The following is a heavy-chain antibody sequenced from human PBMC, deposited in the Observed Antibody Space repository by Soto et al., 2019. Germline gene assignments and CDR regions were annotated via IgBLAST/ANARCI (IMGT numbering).Heavy chain of an antibody. Sequence: GASVKVSCKASGGTFSSYAISWVRQAPGQGLEWMGWINPNSGGTNYAQKFQGRVTMTRDTSISTAYMELSRLRSDDTAVYYCARDPGGPWDYWGQGTLVTVSS. D-gene: IGHD3-10*01. CDR1: GGTFSSYA. CDR2: INPNSGGT. V-gene: IGHV1-2*02. CDR3: ARDPGGPWDY. J-gene: IGHJ4*02.